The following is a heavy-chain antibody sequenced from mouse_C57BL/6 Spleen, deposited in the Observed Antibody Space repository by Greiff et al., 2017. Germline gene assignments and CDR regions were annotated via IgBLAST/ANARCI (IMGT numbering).Heavy chain of an antibody. D-gene: IGHD4-1*01. CDR1: GYTFTDYE. Sequence: QVQLQQSGAELVRPGASVTLSCKASGYTFTDYEMHWVKQTPVHGLEWIGAIDPETGGTAYNQKFKGKAILTADKSSSTAYMELRSLTSEDSAVYCCTRRTSGLGRFDYWGKGTTLTVSS. V-gene: IGHV1-15*01. J-gene: IGHJ2*01. CDR2: IDPETGGT. CDR3: TRRTSGLGRFDY.